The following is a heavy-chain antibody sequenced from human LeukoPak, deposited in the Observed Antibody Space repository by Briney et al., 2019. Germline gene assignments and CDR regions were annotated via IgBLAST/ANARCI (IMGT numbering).Heavy chain of an antibody. J-gene: IGHJ6*02. Sequence: SETLSLTCAVYGGSFSGYYWSWIRQPPGKGLEWIGEINHSGSTNYNPSLKSRVTISVDTSKNQLSLKLSSVTAADTAVYYCARGITMVRGVIISYYYYGMDVWGQGTTVTVSS. CDR3: ARGITMVRGVIISYYYYGMDV. CDR1: GGSFSGYY. D-gene: IGHD3-10*01. CDR2: INHSGST. V-gene: IGHV4-34*01.